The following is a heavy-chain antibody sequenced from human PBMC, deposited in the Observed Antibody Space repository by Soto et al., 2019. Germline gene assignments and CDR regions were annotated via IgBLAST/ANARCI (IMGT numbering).Heavy chain of an antibody. CDR1: GFSFTDNW. CDR3: ITYCDFGSGXYPH. V-gene: IGHV3-15*07. Sequence: GGSLRLSCAASGFSFTDNWMHWVRQAPGKGLEWVGRIKSRADGETTDYAAPVKGRFTISRDDSRDTFYLEMNSLKSEDTAMYYCITYCDFGSGXYPHWGQGILVTVSS. CDR2: IKSRADGETT. J-gene: IGHJ4*02. D-gene: IGHD3-3*01.